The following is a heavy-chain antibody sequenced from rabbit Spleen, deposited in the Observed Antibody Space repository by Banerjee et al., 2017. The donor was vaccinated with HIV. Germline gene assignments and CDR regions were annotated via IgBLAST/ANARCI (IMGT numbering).Heavy chain of an antibody. J-gene: IGHJ4*01. V-gene: IGHV1S40*01. Sequence: QSLEESGGDLVKPGASLTLSCKASGFSISSYYYMCWVRQAPGKGPEWIACIFNGDGSTYYASWVNGRFTISKTSSTTVTLQMTSLTAADTATYFCARYSSGTGYALKLWGQGTLVTVS. D-gene: IGHD1-1*01. CDR3: ARYSSGTGYALKL. CDR2: IFNGDGST. CDR1: GFSISSYYY.